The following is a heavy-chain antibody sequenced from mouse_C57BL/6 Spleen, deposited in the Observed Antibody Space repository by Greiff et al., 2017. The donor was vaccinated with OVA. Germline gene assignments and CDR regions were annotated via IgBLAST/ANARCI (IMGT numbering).Heavy chain of an antibody. J-gene: IGHJ4*01. V-gene: IGHV1-52*01. CDR1: GYTFTSYW. CDR2: IDPSDSET. D-gene: IGHD1-1*01. CDR3: AREIGGGTVVNDYYAMDY. Sequence: QVHVKQPGAELVRPGSSVKLSCKASGYTFTSYWMHWVQQRPIQGLEWIGNIDPSDSETHYNQKFKDKATLPVDKSSSTAYMQLSSLTSEDSAVYYCAREIGGGTVVNDYYAMDYWGQGTSVTVSS.